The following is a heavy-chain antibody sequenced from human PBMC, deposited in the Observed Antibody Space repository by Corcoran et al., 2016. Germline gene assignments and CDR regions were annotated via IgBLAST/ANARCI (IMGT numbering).Heavy chain of an antibody. Sequence: QVQLVQSGAEVKKPGASVKVSCKASGYTFTDYYMHWVRLAPGQGLEWMGWINPNSGGEKYAQKFQGRVTMTRDTSISTAYMELSRLRSDDTAVYYCARAAGADLPDYWGQGTLVTVSS. V-gene: IGHV1-2*02. CDR1: GYTFTDYY. J-gene: IGHJ4*03. CDR2: INPNSGGE. CDR3: ARAAGADLPDY. D-gene: IGHD3-10*01.